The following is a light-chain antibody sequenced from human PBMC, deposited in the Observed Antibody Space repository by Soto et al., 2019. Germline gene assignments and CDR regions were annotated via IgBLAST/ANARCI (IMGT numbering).Light chain of an antibody. CDR1: QSVSSSS. Sequence: EIVLTQAPGTLSLSPGDRATLSCRASQSVSSSSLAWYQQRPGQAPRLLIYLASIRPTGIPDRFSGSGSGTDFTLTINRLEPEDFAVYYCQQYGSSPRTFGQGTKVEIK. CDR3: QQYGSSPRT. CDR2: LAS. V-gene: IGKV3-20*01. J-gene: IGKJ1*01.